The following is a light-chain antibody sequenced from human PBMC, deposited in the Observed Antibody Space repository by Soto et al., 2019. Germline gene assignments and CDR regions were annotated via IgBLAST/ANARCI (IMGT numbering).Light chain of an antibody. Sequence: IPNTQAPPCLDADFGDSVGRAWRSSRSIASYVNWYQQKPGKAPKLLILGAVILQSGVPSRFSGSGSGTDFTLTISSLQTEDFATYYCQQSYSTPPITFGQGTRLEI. CDR3: QQSYSTPPIT. V-gene: IGKV1-39*01. J-gene: IGKJ5*01. CDR2: GAV. CDR1: RSIASY.